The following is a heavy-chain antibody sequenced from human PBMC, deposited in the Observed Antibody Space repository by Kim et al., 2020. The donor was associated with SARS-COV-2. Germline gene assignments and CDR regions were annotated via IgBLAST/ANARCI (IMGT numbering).Heavy chain of an antibody. D-gene: IGHD3-10*01. Sequence: ASVKVSCKAADYTLSNYGISWVRQAPGRGLEWMGWISFHNGNTHYAQKLQGRVTMTADTSTSIAYMELRSLRSDDTAVYYCARDQAAPTYYYGSGSYYPPFDFWGQGTLVTVFS. CDR3: ARDQAAPTYYYGSGSYYPPFDF. J-gene: IGHJ4*02. CDR1: DYTLSNYG. V-gene: IGHV1-18*01. CDR2: ISFHNGNT.